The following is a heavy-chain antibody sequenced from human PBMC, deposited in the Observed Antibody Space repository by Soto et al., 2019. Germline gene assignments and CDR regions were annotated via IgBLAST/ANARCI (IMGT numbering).Heavy chain of an antibody. J-gene: IGHJ4*02. CDR1: GFTFSNYG. V-gene: IGHV3-30*18. CDR2: ISYDGSHK. Sequence: QVQLVESGGGVVQPGRSLRLSCAGSGFTFSNYGLHWVRQAPGKGLEWVAVISYDGSHKYYADSVKGLFTISRDNSNNMLYLQMDRLRAEDTAVYYCAKDGAPRYCSRSSCHPAGAYWGQGTLVTVSS. D-gene: IGHD2-15*01. CDR3: AKDGAPRYCSRSSCHPAGAY.